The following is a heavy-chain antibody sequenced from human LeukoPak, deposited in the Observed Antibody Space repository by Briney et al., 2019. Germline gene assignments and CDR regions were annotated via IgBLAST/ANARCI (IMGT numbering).Heavy chain of an antibody. CDR2: INEDGGKT. V-gene: IGHV3-43*02. D-gene: IGHD2-15*01. J-gene: IGHJ3*02. CDR3: AKEIDTLGTNAFDI. Sequence: GGSLRLSCAASGFTFDDYGMSWVRQAPGKGLEWVSLINEDGGKTFYADSVRGRFTISRDNSKNSLYLQMNSLRTEDTALYYCAKEIDTLGTNAFDIWGQGTIVTVSS. CDR1: GFTFDDYG.